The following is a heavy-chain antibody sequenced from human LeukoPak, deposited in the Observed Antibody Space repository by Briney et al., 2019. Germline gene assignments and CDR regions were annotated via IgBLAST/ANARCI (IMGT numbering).Heavy chain of an antibody. V-gene: IGHV4-39*07. CDR2: IYYSGST. D-gene: IGHD1-1*01. Sequence: SETLSLTCTVSGGSISTSSYYWGWIRQPPGKGLEWIGSIYYSGSTYYNPSLKSRVTISVDTSKNQFSLKLTSVTAADTAVYYCATGPSGTVGWFDPWGQGTLVTVSS. CDR3: ATGPSGTVGWFDP. J-gene: IGHJ5*02. CDR1: GGSISTSSYY.